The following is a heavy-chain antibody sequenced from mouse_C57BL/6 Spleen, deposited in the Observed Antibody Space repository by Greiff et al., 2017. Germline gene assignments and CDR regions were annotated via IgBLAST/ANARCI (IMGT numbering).Heavy chain of an antibody. CDR3: ASNYLGNYYAMDY. CDR1: GYTFTSYD. D-gene: IGHD2-1*01. CDR2: IYPRDGST. Sequence: VQLQQSGPELVKPGASVKLSCKASGYTFTSYDINWVKQRPGQGLEWIGWIYPRDGSTKYNEKFKGKATLTVDTSSSTAYMELHSLTSEDSAVYLCASNYLGNYYAMDYWSQGTSVTVSS. V-gene: IGHV1-85*01. J-gene: IGHJ4*01.